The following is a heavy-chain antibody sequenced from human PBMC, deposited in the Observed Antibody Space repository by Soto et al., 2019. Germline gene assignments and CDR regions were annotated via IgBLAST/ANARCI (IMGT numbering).Heavy chain of an antibody. CDR3: ARRGVANSRDAFDI. CDR1: GGTFRNYA. D-gene: IGHD1-26*01. Sequence: QVQLVQSGAEVKKTGTSVKVSCEVSGGTFRNYAITWVRQAPGQGLEWLGGAIPVYGSTNYAQKVQGRVTITAGESATTTFMELSSLRSDDTAVYYCARRGVANSRDAFDIWGQGTLVTVS. V-gene: IGHV1-69*01. J-gene: IGHJ3*02. CDR2: AIPVYGST.